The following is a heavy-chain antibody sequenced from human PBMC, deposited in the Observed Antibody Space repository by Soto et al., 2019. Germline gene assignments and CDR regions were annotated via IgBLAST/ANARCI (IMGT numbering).Heavy chain of an antibody. CDR2: FFIGGNT. CDR1: GGSISSSTYY. J-gene: IGHJ4*02. V-gene: IGHV4-39*07. Sequence: SETLSLTCTVSGGSISSSTYYWGWMRQPPGKGLEWIASFFIGGNTYYNPSLKSRVTISVDTSKNQFSLKVSSVTAADTGMYYCARNGGSTWYYFDSWGQGTVVTVS. D-gene: IGHD6-13*01. CDR3: ARNGGSTWYYFDS.